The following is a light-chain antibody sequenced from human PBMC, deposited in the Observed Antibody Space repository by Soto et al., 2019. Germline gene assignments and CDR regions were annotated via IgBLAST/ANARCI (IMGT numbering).Light chain of an antibody. J-gene: IGKJ2*01. Sequence: ETVMTQSPATLSVSPGERATLSCRASQSVDTNLAWYQQKPGQPPRLLIYGASTRATDIPARFSGRGSGTEFTITISSLPSEDFAVYCCQQYNNWPPYTFAQGTKLEIK. V-gene: IGKV3-15*01. CDR1: QSVDTN. CDR2: GAS. CDR3: QQYNNWPPYT.